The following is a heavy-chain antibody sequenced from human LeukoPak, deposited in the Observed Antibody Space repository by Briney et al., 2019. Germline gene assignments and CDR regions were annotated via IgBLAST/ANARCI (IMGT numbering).Heavy chain of an antibody. D-gene: IGHD6-13*01. CDR2: IYYSGST. CDR3: ASQSIAAAGLFFDY. V-gene: IGHV4-39*01. Sequence: SSETLSLTCTVSGGSISSSSYYWGWIRQPPGKGLEWIGSIYYSGSTYYNPSLKSRVTISVDTSKNQFSLKLSSVTAADTAVYYCASQSIAAAGLFFDYWGQGTLVTVSS. J-gene: IGHJ4*02. CDR1: GGSISSSSYY.